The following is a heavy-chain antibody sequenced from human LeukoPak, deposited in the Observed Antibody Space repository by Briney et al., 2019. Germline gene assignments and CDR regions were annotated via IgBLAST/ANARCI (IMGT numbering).Heavy chain of an antibody. CDR2: INHSGST. CDR3: ARAVDTANWFDP. CDR1: GGSFSGYY. Sequence: SETLSFTCAVYGGSFSGYYWSWIRQPPGKGLEWIGEINHSGSTNYNPSLKSRVTISVDTSKNQFSLKLSSVTAADTAVYYCARAVDTANWFDPWGQGTLVTVSS. D-gene: IGHD5-18*01. V-gene: IGHV4-34*01. J-gene: IGHJ5*02.